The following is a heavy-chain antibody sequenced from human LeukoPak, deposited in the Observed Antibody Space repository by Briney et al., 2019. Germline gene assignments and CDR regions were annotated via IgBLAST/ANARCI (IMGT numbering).Heavy chain of an antibody. D-gene: IGHD7-27*01. Sequence: PGGSLRLSCAASGFTVSSNYMSWVRQAPGKGLEWVSVIYSGGSTYYADSVKGRFTISRDNSKNTLYLQMNSLRAEDTAVYYCATQLRNYYYYGMDVWGKGTTVTVSS. J-gene: IGHJ6*04. V-gene: IGHV3-53*01. CDR3: ATQLRNYYYYGMDV. CDR1: GFTVSSNY. CDR2: IYSGGST.